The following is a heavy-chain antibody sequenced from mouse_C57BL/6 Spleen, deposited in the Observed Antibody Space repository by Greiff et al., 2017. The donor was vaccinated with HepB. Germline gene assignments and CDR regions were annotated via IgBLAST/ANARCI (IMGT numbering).Heavy chain of an antibody. Sequence: EVQLQQSGPELVKPGDSVKISCKASGYSFTGYFMNWVMQSHGKSLEWIGRINPYNGDTFYNQKFKGKATLTVDKSSSTAHMELRSLTSEDSAVYYCARSDGSSFYFDYWGQGTTLTVSS. V-gene: IGHV1-20*01. CDR2: INPYNGDT. J-gene: IGHJ2*01. CDR1: GYSFTGYF. D-gene: IGHD1-1*01. CDR3: ARSDGSSFYFDY.